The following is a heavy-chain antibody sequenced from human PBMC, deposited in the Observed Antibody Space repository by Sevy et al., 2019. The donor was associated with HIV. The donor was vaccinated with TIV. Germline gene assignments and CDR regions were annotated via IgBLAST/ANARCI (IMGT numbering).Heavy chain of an antibody. Sequence: GGSLRLSCAGSGFTFSDQYMSWIRQAPGKGLVWVSYISLSGSSIYYADSVKGRFTISRDNSKNSLYLQMNSLRVEDTAVYYCAREFRHAFDIWGQGTMVTVSS. J-gene: IGHJ3*02. CDR2: ISLSGSSI. V-gene: IGHV3-11*01. CDR3: AREFRHAFDI. CDR1: GFTFSDQY.